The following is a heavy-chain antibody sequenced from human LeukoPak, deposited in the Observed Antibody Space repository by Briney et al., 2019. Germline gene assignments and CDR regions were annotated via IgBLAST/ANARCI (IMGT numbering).Heavy chain of an antibody. V-gene: IGHV3-23*01. CDR1: GFTFSSYA. J-gene: IGHJ4*02. CDR3: ARVGRAAAGI. CDR2: ISGSGGGGST. Sequence: GGSLRLSCAASGFTFSSYAMSWVRQAPGKGLEWVSTISGSGGGGSTYYADSVKGRFTISRDNSKNTLYLQMNSLRAEDTAVYYCARVGRAAAGIWGQGTLVTVSS. D-gene: IGHD6-13*01.